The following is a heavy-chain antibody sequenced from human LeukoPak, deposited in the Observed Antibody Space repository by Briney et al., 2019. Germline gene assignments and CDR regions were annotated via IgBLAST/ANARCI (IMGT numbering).Heavy chain of an antibody. D-gene: IGHD1-26*01. CDR1: GVTFTRSA. CDR3: AKRWDGTWSYFDL. J-gene: IGHJ4*02. V-gene: IGHV3-30*02. CDR2: IQYDGDNK. Sequence: PGRRLRPSSVVSGVTFTRSAIHWVPQAPGKGRGWVACIQYDGDNKYYAGSVKGRFTIPRDESQNTLYLQMNSLPVADTAGSYCAKRWDGTWSYFDLWGQGTLVTVSS.